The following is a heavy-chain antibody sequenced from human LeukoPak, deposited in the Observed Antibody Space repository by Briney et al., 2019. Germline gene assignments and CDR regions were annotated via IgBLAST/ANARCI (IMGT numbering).Heavy chain of an antibody. Sequence: GASVKVSCKASGYTFTGYYMHWVRQAPGQGLEWMGWINPNSGGTNYAQKFRGRVTMTRDTPISTAYMELSRVTSDDTAVYYCARVEVRGVLIADFDYWGQGTLVTVSS. CDR1: GYTFTGYY. J-gene: IGHJ4*02. V-gene: IGHV1-2*02. CDR3: ARVEVRGVLIADFDY. CDR2: INPNSGGT. D-gene: IGHD3-10*01.